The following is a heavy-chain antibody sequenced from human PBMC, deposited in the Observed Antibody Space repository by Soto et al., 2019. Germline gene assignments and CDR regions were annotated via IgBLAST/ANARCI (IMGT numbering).Heavy chain of an antibody. Sequence: GASVKVSCTASGYTFTSYGISWVRQAPGQGLEWMGWISAYNGNTKYEQKLQGRVTMTTDTSTSTAYMELRSLRSDDTAVYYCARDAAVGLFDYWGQGTLVTVSS. D-gene: IGHD1-26*01. CDR3: ARDAAVGLFDY. J-gene: IGHJ4*02. CDR2: ISAYNGNT. CDR1: GYTFTSYG. V-gene: IGHV1-18*01.